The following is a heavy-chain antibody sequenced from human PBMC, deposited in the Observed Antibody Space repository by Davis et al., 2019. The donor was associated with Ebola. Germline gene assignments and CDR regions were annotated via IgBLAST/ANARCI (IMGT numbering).Heavy chain of an antibody. J-gene: IGHJ6*03. CDR1: GYTSINYG. Sequence: ASVKVSCKTSGYTSINYGISWVRQAPGQGLEWMGWVSPHNGNTNYAQKFQGSVTMTTDSSTSTAYMELRSLRSNDTAMYYCTRGIITYYYYFHMDVWGEGTTVTVSS. CDR2: VSPHNGNT. CDR3: TRGIITYYYYFHMDV. D-gene: IGHD3-10*01. V-gene: IGHV1-18*04.